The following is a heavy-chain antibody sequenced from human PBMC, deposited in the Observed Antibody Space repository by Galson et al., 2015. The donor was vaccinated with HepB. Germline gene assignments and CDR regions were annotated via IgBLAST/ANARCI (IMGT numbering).Heavy chain of an antibody. CDR2: ISYDGSNK. CDR3: AKSWGAGTTKDAFDI. D-gene: IGHD1-7*01. CDR1: GFTFSSYG. V-gene: IGHV3-30*18. J-gene: IGHJ3*02. Sequence: SLRLSCAASGFTFSSYGMHWVRQAPGKGLEWVAVISYDGSNKYYADSVKGRFTISRDNSKNTLYLQMNSLRAEDTAVYYCAKSWGAGTTKDAFDIWGQGTMVTVSS.